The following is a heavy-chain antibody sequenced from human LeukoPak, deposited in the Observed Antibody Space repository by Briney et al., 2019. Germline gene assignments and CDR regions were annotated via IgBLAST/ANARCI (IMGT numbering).Heavy chain of an antibody. D-gene: IGHD3-22*01. CDR3: ARCYYDSSGYYYDAFDI. Sequence: SETLSLTCTVSGYSISSGYYWGWIRQPPGKGLEWIGRIYHSGSTYYNPSLKSRVTISVDTSKNQFSLKLSSVTAADTAVYYCARCYYDSSGYYYDAFDIWGQGTMVTVSS. J-gene: IGHJ3*02. CDR1: GYSISSGYY. CDR2: IYHSGST. V-gene: IGHV4-38-2*02.